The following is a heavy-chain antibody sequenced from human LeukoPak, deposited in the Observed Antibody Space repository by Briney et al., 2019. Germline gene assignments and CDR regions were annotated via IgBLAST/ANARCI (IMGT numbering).Heavy chain of an antibody. D-gene: IGHD1-26*01. Sequence: SETLSLTCTVSGGSISSYYWSWIRQPPGKGLEWIGYIYTSGSTNYNPSLKSRVTISVDTSKNQFSLKLSSVTAADTAVYYCAGRGSYSYYFDYWGQGTLVTVSS. J-gene: IGHJ4*02. CDR3: AGRGSYSYYFDY. V-gene: IGHV4-4*09. CDR1: GGSISSYY. CDR2: IYTSGST.